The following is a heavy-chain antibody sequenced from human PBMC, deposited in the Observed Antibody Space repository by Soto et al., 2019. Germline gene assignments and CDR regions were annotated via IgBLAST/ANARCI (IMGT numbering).Heavy chain of an antibody. CDR3: AKGHSGLYSRHYFDS. CDR1: GFTFSTYG. J-gene: IGHJ4*02. Sequence: QVHLVESGGGVVQPGRSLRLTCAASGFTFSTYGMHWVRQAPGKGLEWVAVTSYDGSEKDYEDSVKGRFTISRDNSKNTLDLQMMSLRPEDTAVYYCAKGHSGLYSRHYFDSWGQGTLVTVSS. V-gene: IGHV3-30*18. D-gene: IGHD3-10*02. CDR2: TSYDGSEK.